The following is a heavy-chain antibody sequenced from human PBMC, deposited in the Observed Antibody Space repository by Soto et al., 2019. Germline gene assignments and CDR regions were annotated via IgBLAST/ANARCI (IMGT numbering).Heavy chain of an antibody. CDR2: ISGSGGST. Sequence: PGGSLRLSCAASGFTFSSYAMSWVRQAPGKGLEWVSAISGSGGSTCYADSVKGRFTISRDNSKNTLYLQMNSLRAEDTAVYYCAKKYYYDSSGPHAFDIWGQGTMVTVSS. V-gene: IGHV3-23*01. D-gene: IGHD3-22*01. J-gene: IGHJ3*02. CDR3: AKKYYYDSSGPHAFDI. CDR1: GFTFSSYA.